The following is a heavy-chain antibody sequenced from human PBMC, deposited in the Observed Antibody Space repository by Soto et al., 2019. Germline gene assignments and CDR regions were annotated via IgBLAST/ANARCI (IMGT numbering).Heavy chain of an antibody. CDR2: TYYRSRWYN. CDR1: GDSVSGNSAA. CDR3: AREFPHYVSSDSYLDY. D-gene: IGHD6-19*01. J-gene: IGHJ4*02. V-gene: IGHV6-1*01. Sequence: SQTLSLTCAISGDSVSGNSAAWKWIRQSPSRGLEWLGRTYYRSRWYNDYAVSVKSRITVTPDTSKNQFSLHLNSVTPEDTAVYYCAREFPHYVSSDSYLDYWGQGALVTVSS.